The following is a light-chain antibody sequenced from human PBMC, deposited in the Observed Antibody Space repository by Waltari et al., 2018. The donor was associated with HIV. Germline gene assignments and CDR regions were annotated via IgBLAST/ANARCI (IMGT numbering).Light chain of an antibody. CDR3: QSYDSSLTTWV. Sequence: QSVLTQPPSVSGAPGQRVTISCTGSTSNLGAGYNVHWYQQFPGTAPKLLICLNANRPSGGPDRFAGSKSGTSASLAIAGLQAEDEADYYCQSYDSSLTTWVFGGGTKLTVL. J-gene: IGLJ3*02. V-gene: IGLV1-40*01. CDR2: LNA. CDR1: TSNLGAGYN.